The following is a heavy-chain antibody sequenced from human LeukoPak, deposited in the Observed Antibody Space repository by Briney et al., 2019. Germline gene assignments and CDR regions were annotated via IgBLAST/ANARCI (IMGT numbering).Heavy chain of an antibody. Sequence: PSETLSLTCTVSGGSISSSSYYWGWIRQPPGKGLEWIGSIYYSGSTYYNPSLKSRVTISVDTSKNQFSLKLSSVTAADTAVYYCARDDQRAVCCDYWGQGTLVTVSS. CDR2: IYYSGST. CDR1: GGSISSSSYY. CDR3: ARDDQRAVCCDY. J-gene: IGHJ4*02. D-gene: IGHD3-16*01. V-gene: IGHV4-39*07.